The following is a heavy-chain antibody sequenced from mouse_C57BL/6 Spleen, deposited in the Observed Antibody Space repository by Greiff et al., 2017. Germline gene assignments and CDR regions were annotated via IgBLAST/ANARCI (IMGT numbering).Heavy chain of an antibody. D-gene: IGHD1-1*01. Sequence: QVHVKQSGAELVRPGASVTLSCKASGYTFTDYEMHWVKQTPVHGLEWIGAIDPETGGTAYNQKFKGKAILTADKSSSTAYMELRSLTSEDSAVYYCTRGNYGSSLWYFDVWGTGTTVTVSS. CDR1: GYTFTDYE. CDR2: IDPETGGT. V-gene: IGHV1-15*01. J-gene: IGHJ1*03. CDR3: TRGNYGSSLWYFDV.